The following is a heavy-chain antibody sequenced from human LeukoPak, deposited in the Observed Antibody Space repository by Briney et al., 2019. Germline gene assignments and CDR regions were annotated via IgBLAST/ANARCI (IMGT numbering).Heavy chain of an antibody. CDR3: ARDRDPLVVTWGDY. Sequence: GRSLRLSCAASGFTFSSYAMHWVRQAPGKGLEWVAVISYDGSNKYYADSVKGRFTISRDNSKNTLYLQMNSLRAEDTAVYYCARDRDPLVVTWGDYWGQGTLVTVSS. CDR2: ISYDGSNK. V-gene: IGHV3-30-3*01. CDR1: GFTFSSYA. D-gene: IGHD2-2*01. J-gene: IGHJ4*02.